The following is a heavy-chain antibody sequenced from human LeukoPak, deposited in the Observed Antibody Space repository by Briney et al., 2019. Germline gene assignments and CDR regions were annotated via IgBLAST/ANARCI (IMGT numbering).Heavy chain of an antibody. CDR1: GFTFSSYA. V-gene: IGHV3-23*01. D-gene: IGHD6-19*01. Sequence: GGSLRLSCAASGFTFSSYAMSWVRQAPGKGLEWVSAISGSGGSTYYADSVKGRFTISRDNSKNTLYLQMNSLRAEDTAVYYCARPAVAGKGPGYSQHWGQGTLVTVSS. CDR2: ISGSGGST. J-gene: IGHJ1*01. CDR3: ARPAVAGKGPGYSQH.